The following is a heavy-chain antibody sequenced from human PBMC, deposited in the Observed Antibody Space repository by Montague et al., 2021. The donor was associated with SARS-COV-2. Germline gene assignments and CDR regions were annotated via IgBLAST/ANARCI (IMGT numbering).Heavy chain of an antibody. CDR2: VHYSGRP. V-gene: IGHV4-39*01. D-gene: IGHD3-10*01. CDR3: ARGMIRGITTPFDC. J-gene: IGHJ4*02. Sequence: SETLSLTCTVSGDSISSSSYNWGWIRQPPGKGLEWIGSVHYSGRPYYNPSFKSRVTIYVDTSKNQLSLKLSSVTAADTAVYFCARGMIRGITTPFDCWGQGSQVTVSS. CDR1: GDSISSSSYN.